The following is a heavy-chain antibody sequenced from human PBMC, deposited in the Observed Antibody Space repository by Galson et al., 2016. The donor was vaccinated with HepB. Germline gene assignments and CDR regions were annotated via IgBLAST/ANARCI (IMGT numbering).Heavy chain of an antibody. CDR3: ARAAHSSGYCDVFEI. Sequence: SLRLSCAASGFTFSSYAMSWVRQAPGKGLEWVAAISHDDISKYYTDSVKGRFTISRDNSGNTVDLQMNSLRAEDTVVYYCARAAHSSGYCDVFEIWGQGTKVTVSS. D-gene: IGHD3-22*01. J-gene: IGHJ3*02. CDR2: ISHDDISK. V-gene: IGHV3-30-3*01. CDR1: GFTFSSYA.